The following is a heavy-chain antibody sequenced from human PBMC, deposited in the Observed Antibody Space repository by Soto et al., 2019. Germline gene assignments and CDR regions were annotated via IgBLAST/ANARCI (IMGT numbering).Heavy chain of an antibody. V-gene: IGHV4-39*01. CDR3: ARHVRGATWAYFDF. J-gene: IGHJ4*02. CDR1: GGSIGTSFYY. CDR2: IYYSGST. Sequence: SETLSLTCTVSGGSIGTSFYYWAWIRQPPGMGLEWVATIYYSGSTNYNPALQSRVTISIDTSKNQFSLNLSSVTAADTAVYYCARHVRGATWAYFDFWGQGTLVTVSS. D-gene: IGHD1-26*01.